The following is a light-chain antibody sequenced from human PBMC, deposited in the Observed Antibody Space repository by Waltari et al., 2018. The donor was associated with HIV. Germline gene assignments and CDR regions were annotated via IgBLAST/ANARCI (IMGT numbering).Light chain of an antibody. CDR3: RQYNDWPPIT. CDR1: QSVSSD. V-gene: IGKV3-15*01. J-gene: IGKJ5*01. Sequence: EIVITHSPVPVSVSAGEGANLPRSASQSVSSDLAWYQQNLVPATRLTIYGASTRAAGVPARFSGSGSGTEFTLTISSLQSEDVAIYYCRQYNDWPPITFGQGTQLEIK. CDR2: GAS.